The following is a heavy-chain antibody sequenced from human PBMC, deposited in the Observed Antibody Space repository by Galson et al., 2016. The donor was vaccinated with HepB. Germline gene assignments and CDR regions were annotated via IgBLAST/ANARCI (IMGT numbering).Heavy chain of an antibody. D-gene: IGHD4-17*01. J-gene: IGHJ3*02. CDR2: FSASGSN. CDR1: GDSIISNNYY. CDR3: ARDSHGVDAFNI. Sequence: TLSLTCSVSGDSIISNNYYWSWIRQPAGKGLEWIGRFSASGSNKYNPSLESRVTISVDTSKNQFSLKLGSVTAADTAVYYCARDSHGVDAFNIWGQGTLVAVSS. V-gene: IGHV4-61*02.